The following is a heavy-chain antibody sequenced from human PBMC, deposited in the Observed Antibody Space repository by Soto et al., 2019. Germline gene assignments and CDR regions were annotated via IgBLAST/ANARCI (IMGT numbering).Heavy chain of an antibody. D-gene: IGHD5-18*01. J-gene: IGHJ6*02. V-gene: IGHV1-69*01. Sequence: QVQLVQSGAEVKKPGSSVKVSCKASGGTFSSYAISWVRQAPGQGLEWMGGIFPIFGTANYAQKFQGRVTITADESTSTAYMELSSLRSEDTAVYYCARDRGVDTAMAPHQGGMDVWGQGTTVTVSS. CDR1: GGTFSSYA. CDR3: ARDRGVDTAMAPHQGGMDV. CDR2: IFPIFGTA.